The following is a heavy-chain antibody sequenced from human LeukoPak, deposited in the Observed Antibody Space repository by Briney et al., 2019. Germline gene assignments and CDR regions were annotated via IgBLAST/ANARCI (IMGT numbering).Heavy chain of an antibody. D-gene: IGHD3-22*01. CDR3: ASLVITALFDY. CDR2: ISYDGSNK. V-gene: IGHV3-30-3*01. J-gene: IGHJ4*02. Sequence: GGSLRLSCAASGFTFSSYAMHWVRQAPGKGLEWVAVISYDGSNKYYADSVKGRFTISRDNSKNTLYLQMNSLRAEDTAVYYCASLVITALFDYWGQGTLVTVSS. CDR1: GFTFSSYA.